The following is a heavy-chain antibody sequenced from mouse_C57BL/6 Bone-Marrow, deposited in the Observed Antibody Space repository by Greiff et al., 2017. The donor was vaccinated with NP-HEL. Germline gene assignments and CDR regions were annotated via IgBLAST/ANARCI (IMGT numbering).Heavy chain of an antibody. CDR3: TSHYCNYEPDWFAY. Sequence: VQLQQSGAELVRPGASVKLSCTASGFNIKDDYMHWVKQRPEQGLEWIGWIDPENGDTEYASKFQGKATITADTSSNTAYLQLSSLTSEDTAVYYCTSHYCNYEPDWFAYWGQGTLVTVSA. D-gene: IGHD2-1*01. V-gene: IGHV14-4*01. J-gene: IGHJ3*01. CDR1: GFNIKDDY. CDR2: IDPENGDT.